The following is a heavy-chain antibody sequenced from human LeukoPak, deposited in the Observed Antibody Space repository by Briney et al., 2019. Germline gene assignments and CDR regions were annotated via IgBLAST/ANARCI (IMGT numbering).Heavy chain of an antibody. V-gene: IGHV4-39*07. Sequence: SETLSLTYTVSGGSISTYYWSWIRQPPGKGLEWIGSIYYSGSTYYNPPLKSRVTISVDTSKNQFSLKLSSVTAADTAVYYCARERSYYYGSRAYNWFDPWGQGTLVTVSS. CDR3: ARERSYYYGSRAYNWFDP. J-gene: IGHJ5*02. D-gene: IGHD3-10*01. CDR2: IYYSGST. CDR1: GGSISTYY.